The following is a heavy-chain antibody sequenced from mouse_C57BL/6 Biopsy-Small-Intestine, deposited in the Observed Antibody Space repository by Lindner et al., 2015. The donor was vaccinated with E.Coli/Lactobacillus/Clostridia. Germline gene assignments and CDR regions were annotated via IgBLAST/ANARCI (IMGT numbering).Heavy chain of an antibody. CDR3: VRIGYYPYAMDY. CDR1: GFTFNTYA. Sequence: VQLQESGGRLVQPKGSLKLSCAASGFTFNTYAMYWIRQAPGKGLEWVARIRSKSNNYATNYADSVKDRFTISRDDSQSLLYLQMNNLNTEDTAMYYCVRIGYYPYAMDYWGQGTSVTVSS. CDR2: IRSKSNNYAT. J-gene: IGHJ4*01. D-gene: IGHD2-3*01. V-gene: IGHV10-1*02.